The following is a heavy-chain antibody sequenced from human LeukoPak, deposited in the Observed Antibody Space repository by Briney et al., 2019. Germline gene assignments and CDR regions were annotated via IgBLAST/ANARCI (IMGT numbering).Heavy chain of an antibody. D-gene: IGHD3-10*01. Sequence: SGGSLRLSCAASGFTFSDYYMSWIRQAPGKGLEWVSYISSSGSTIYYADSVKGRFTISRDNAKNSLYLQMNSLRAEDTAVYYCARDEAGSGSYYNVYYYYYYMDVWGKGTTVTISS. CDR2: ISSSGSTI. CDR3: ARDEAGSGSYYNVYYYYYYMDV. CDR1: GFTFSDYY. V-gene: IGHV3-11*01. J-gene: IGHJ6*03.